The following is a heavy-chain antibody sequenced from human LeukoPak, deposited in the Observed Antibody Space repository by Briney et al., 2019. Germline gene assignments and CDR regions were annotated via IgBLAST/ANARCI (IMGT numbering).Heavy chain of an antibody. CDR1: GFIFSSFR. CDR2: ISSSGSLI. V-gene: IGHV3-21*01. Sequence: GGSLRLSCAASGFIFSSFRMNWVRQAPGKGLECVAFISSSGSLIYYADSMKGRFTVSRDNAKNSLFLQLNSLRAEDTAVYYCARNYYDSSGYYYAFDYWGQGTLVTVSS. J-gene: IGHJ4*02. CDR3: ARNYYDSSGYYYAFDY. D-gene: IGHD3-22*01.